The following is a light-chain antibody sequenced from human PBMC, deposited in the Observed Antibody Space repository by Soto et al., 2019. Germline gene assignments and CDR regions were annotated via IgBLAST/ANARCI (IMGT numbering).Light chain of an antibody. CDR2: GAS. CDR3: QQYGSFRWT. Sequence: EIVLTQSPGTLSLSLGEGATLSCRASQTVRSSYLAWYQQKPGQAPMLLIYGASSRATGIPDRFSGSGSGTDFTLTISRLEPEDFAVYYCQQYGSFRWTFGQGTKVDIK. V-gene: IGKV3-20*01. J-gene: IGKJ1*01. CDR1: QTVRSSY.